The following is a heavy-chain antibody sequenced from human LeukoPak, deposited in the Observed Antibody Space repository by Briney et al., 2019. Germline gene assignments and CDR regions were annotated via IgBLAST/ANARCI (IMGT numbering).Heavy chain of an antibody. V-gene: IGHV4-39*07. CDR2: IYHSGST. Sequence: SETLSLTCTVSGGSISSGGYYWSWIRQPPGKGLEWIGSIYHSGSTYYNPSLKSRVTISVDTSKNQFSLKLSSVTAADTAVYYCARDPAGIQLWYMGGWFDPWGQGTLVTVSS. J-gene: IGHJ5*02. D-gene: IGHD5-18*01. CDR1: GGSISSGGYY. CDR3: ARDPAGIQLWYMGGWFDP.